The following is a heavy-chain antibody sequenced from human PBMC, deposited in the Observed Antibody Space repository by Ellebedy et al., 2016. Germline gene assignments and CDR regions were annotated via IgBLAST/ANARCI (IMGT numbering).Heavy chain of an antibody. V-gene: IGHV4-59*08. CDR3: ARQRVDGAFDI. J-gene: IGHJ3*02. D-gene: IGHD3-9*01. CDR1: GDSISNYY. Sequence: SETLSLTXTVSGDSISNYYWSWIRQPPGKGLEWIGYIYYSGTTSYNPSLKSRVTMSLDTSKRQFSLNLSSVTAADTAVYYCARQRVDGAFDIWGQGTMVTVSS. CDR2: IYYSGTT.